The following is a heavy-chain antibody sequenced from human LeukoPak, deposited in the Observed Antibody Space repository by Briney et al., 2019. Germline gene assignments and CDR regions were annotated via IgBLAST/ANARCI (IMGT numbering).Heavy chain of an antibody. Sequence: ASVRVSCKASGYTFTSYGISWVRQAPGQGLEWMGWISAYNGNTNYAQKLQGRVTMTTDTSTSTAYMELRSLRSDDTAVYYCAREGVVRGVILDAFDIWGQGTMVTVSS. CDR1: GYTFTSYG. CDR3: AREGVVRGVILDAFDI. CDR2: ISAYNGNT. J-gene: IGHJ3*02. D-gene: IGHD3-10*01. V-gene: IGHV1-18*01.